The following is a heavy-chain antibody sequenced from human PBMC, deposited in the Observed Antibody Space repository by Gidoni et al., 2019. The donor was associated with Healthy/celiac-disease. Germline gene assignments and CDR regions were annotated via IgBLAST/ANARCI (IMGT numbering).Heavy chain of an antibody. V-gene: IGHV3-64D*06. CDR1: AFTFRSSA. Sequence: EVQLVESGGGLVQPGGSLRLSCSASAFTFRSSAMHWVRPAPGKGLEYVSAISSNGGSTYYADSVKGRFTISRDNSKNTLYLQMSSLRAEDTAVYYCVKGFVIAAAGSEKGWFDPWGQGTLVTVSS. D-gene: IGHD6-13*01. J-gene: IGHJ5*02. CDR2: ISSNGGST. CDR3: VKGFVIAAAGSEKGWFDP.